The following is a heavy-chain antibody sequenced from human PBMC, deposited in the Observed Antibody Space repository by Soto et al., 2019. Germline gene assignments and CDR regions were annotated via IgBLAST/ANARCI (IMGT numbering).Heavy chain of an antibody. J-gene: IGHJ4*02. D-gene: IGHD4-17*01. CDR1: GFTVSSNY. V-gene: IGHV3-53*04. CDR3: ARDFRPPYGVRYFDY. CDR2: IYSGGST. Sequence: EVPLVESGGGLVQPGGSLRLSFAASGFTVSSNYMSWVRQAPGKGLEWVSVIYSGGSTYYADSVKGRFTISRHNSKNTLYLLMNSLRAEDTAVYYCARDFRPPYGVRYFDYWGQGTLVTVSS.